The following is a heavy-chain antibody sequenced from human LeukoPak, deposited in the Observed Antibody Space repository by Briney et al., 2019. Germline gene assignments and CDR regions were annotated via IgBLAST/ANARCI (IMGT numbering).Heavy chain of an antibody. V-gene: IGHV4-59*01. D-gene: IGHD3-22*01. CDR3: ARAAINYYDSSGFEY. Sequence: PSETLSLTCTVSGGSISSYYWSWIRQPPGKGLEWMGYIYYSGSTNYNPSLKSRVTISVDTSKNQFSLKLSSVTAADTAVYYCARAAINYYDSSGFEYWGQGTLVTVSS. CDR2: IYYSGST. CDR1: GGSISSYY. J-gene: IGHJ4*02.